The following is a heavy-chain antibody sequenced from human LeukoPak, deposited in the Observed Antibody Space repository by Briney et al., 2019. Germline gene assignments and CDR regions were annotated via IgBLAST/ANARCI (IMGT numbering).Heavy chain of an antibody. V-gene: IGHV3-23*01. CDR1: GFTFSSYA. CDR2: ISGSGGST. D-gene: IGHD2-2*01. J-gene: IGHJ4*02. CDR3: AKGDNINIVVVPAADF. Sequence: GGSLRLSCVASGFTFSSYAMSWVRQAPGKGLEWVSAISGSGGSTYYADSVKGRFTISRDNSKNTLYLQMNSLRAEDTAVYYCAKGDNINIVVVPAADFWGQGTLVTVSS.